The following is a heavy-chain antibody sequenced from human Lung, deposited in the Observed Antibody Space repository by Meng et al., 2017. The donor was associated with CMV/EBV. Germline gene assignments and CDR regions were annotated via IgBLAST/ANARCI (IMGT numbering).Heavy chain of an antibody. CDR2: MNPNRGNT. CDR3: ARGQVQCSTINCHDYRFSGMDF. Sequence: ASXXVSXKASGYTFNNYDIIWVRQASGQGLEWVGWMNPNRGNTAYAQKFQGRVTMTRDTSTSIAYMELSSLRSGDTAVYYCARGQVQCSTINCHDYRFSGMDFXGQGXTVTVSS. V-gene: IGHV1-8*01. D-gene: IGHD2/OR15-2a*01. J-gene: IGHJ6*02. CDR1: GYTFNNYD.